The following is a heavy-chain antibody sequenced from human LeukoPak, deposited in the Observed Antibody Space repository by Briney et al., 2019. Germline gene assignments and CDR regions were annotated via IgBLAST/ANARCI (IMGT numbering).Heavy chain of an antibody. CDR3: ASAGGYSGLFDY. Sequence: SETLSLTCAVYGGSFSGYYWSWIRQPPGKGLEWIGYIYYSGSTNYNPSLKSRVTISVDTSKNQFSLKLSSVTAADTVVYYCASAGGYSGLFDYWGQGTLVTVSS. V-gene: IGHV4-59*01. D-gene: IGHD1-26*01. J-gene: IGHJ4*02. CDR1: GGSFSGYY. CDR2: IYYSGST.